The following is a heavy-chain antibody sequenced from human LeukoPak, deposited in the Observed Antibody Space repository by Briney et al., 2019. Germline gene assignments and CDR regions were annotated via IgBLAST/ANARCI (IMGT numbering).Heavy chain of an antibody. CDR1: GGTFSSYA. V-gene: IGHV1-69*04. CDR2: IITILGIA. D-gene: IGHD2-2*01. J-gene: IGHJ5*02. CDR3: ARGPVPAAMRGGWFDP. Sequence: SVKVSCKASGGTFSSYAISWVRQAPGQGLEWMGRIITILGIANYAQKFQGRVTITADKSTSTAYMELSSLRSEDTAVYYCARGPVPAAMRGGWFDPWGQGTLVTVSS.